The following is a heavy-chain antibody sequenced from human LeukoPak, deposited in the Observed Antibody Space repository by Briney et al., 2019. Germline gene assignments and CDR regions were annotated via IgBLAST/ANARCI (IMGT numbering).Heavy chain of an antibody. Sequence: PSGTLSLTCAVSGGSISSNTWWSWVRQPPGKGLEWIGEIYHSGSTNYNPSLKSRVTISVDKSKNQFSLKLSSVTAADTAVYHCARIMGRGYCISTSCRGDWFDPWGQGTLVTGSS. CDR2: IYHSGST. D-gene: IGHD2-2*01. CDR1: GGSISSNTW. V-gene: IGHV4-4*02. J-gene: IGHJ5*02. CDR3: ARIMGRGYCISTSCRGDWFDP.